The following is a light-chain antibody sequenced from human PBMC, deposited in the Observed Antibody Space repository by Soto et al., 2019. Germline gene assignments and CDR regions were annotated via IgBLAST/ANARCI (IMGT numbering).Light chain of an antibody. Sequence: EIVMTQSPATLSVSPGERATLSCRASQSVSSNLAWYQQKPGQAPRLLISGASTRATGIPGRFSGSGSGTEFTLTISSLQSEDFAVYYCQQYNSWPPYTFGQGTKLESK. J-gene: IGKJ2*01. CDR2: GAS. V-gene: IGKV3-15*01. CDR3: QQYNSWPPYT. CDR1: QSVSSN.